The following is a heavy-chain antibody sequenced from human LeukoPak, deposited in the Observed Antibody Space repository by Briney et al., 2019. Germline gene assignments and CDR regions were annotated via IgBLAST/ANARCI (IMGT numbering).Heavy chain of an antibody. CDR3: ARQTGESTNFDN. D-gene: IGHD2-2*01. Sequence: PGRSLRLSCAASGVTVSSSYISWVRQAPGKGLEWVSAIYSGGTTYYADSVRGRFTISRDNSKNTLYLLMNSLRAEDTAMYHCARQTGESTNFDNWXQGTLVTVSS. CDR1: GVTVSSSY. J-gene: IGHJ4*02. CDR2: IYSGGTT. V-gene: IGHV3-53*01.